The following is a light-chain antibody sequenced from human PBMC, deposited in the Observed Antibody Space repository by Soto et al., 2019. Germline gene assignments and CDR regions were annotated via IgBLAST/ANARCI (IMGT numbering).Light chain of an antibody. CDR2: DAS. CDR1: QGVSNC. V-gene: IGKV1-16*02. Sequence: DIQLTKSPSSLSASVGDRVTIFCRASQGVSNCLAWSQQKPGQAPMFLIYDASSLRSGFPSKFSGSGFGTDFTLTISSLQPEDFATYYCQQYSNYPLTIGQGKQLENK. J-gene: IGKJ5*01. CDR3: QQYSNYPLT.